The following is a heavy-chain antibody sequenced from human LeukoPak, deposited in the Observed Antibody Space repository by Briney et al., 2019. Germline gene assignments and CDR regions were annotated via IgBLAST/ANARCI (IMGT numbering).Heavy chain of an antibody. CDR2: IKQDGSEK. D-gene: IGHD6-6*01. Sequence: PGRSLRLSCAASGLTFSSYAMHWVRQAPGKGLEWVANIKQDGSEKYYVDSVKGRFTISRDNAKNSLYLQMNSLRAEDTAVYYCASEYSSSGYFDYWGQGTLVTVSS. V-gene: IGHV3-7*01. CDR1: GLTFSSYA. CDR3: ASEYSSSGYFDY. J-gene: IGHJ4*02.